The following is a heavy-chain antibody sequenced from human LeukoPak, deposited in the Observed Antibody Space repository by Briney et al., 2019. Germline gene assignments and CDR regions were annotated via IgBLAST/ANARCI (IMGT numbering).Heavy chain of an antibody. Sequence: SETLSLTCAVYGVSFSGYYWSWIRQPPGKGLEWIGEINHSGSTNYNPSLKSRVTISVDTSKNQFSLKLSSVTAADTAVYYCARVIFGVVMLYYYYGMDVWGQGTTVTVSS. V-gene: IGHV4-34*01. CDR2: INHSGST. CDR1: GVSFSGYY. CDR3: ARVIFGVVMLYYYYGMDV. J-gene: IGHJ6*02. D-gene: IGHD3-3*01.